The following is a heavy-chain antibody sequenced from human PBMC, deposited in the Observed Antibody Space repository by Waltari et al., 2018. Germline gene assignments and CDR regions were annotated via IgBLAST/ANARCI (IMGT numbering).Heavy chain of an antibody. CDR2: INPNSGGT. J-gene: IGHJ4*02. Sequence: QVQLVQSGAEVKKPGASVKVSCKASGYTFTGYYMHWVRQAPGQGLEWMGWINPNSGGTNYEQKFQGRVTMTRDTSISTAYMELSRLRSDDTAVYYCARDGLVVAKPYFDYWGQGTLVTVSS. CDR1: GYTFTGYY. D-gene: IGHD3-22*01. V-gene: IGHV1-2*02. CDR3: ARDGLVVAKPYFDY.